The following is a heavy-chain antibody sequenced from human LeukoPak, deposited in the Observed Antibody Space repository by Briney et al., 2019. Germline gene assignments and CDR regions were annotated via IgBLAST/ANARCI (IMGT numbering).Heavy chain of an antibody. V-gene: IGHV3-23*01. D-gene: IGHD3-10*01. CDR3: AKAPSGSIDY. CDR1: GLTFSSYA. J-gene: IGHJ4*02. Sequence: GGSLRLSCATSGLTFSSYAMSWVRQAPGKGLEWVSAISGSGGSTYYADSVKGRFTISRDNSKNTLYLQMNSLRAEDTAVYYCAKAPSGSIDYWGQGTLVTVSS. CDR2: ISGSGGST.